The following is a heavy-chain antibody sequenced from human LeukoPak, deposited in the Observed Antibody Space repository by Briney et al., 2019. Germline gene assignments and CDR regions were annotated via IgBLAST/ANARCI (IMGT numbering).Heavy chain of an antibody. CDR2: ISVYNGDT. CDR1: GYTFTSFG. Sequence: ASVKVSCKASGYTFTSFGISWVRQAPGQGLEWMGWISVYNGDTNYAQKFQGRVTMTTDTSTNTVYMELRNLRSDDTAVNYCARSVPSDYWGQGTLVTVSS. J-gene: IGHJ4*02. V-gene: IGHV1-18*01. CDR3: ARSVPSDY.